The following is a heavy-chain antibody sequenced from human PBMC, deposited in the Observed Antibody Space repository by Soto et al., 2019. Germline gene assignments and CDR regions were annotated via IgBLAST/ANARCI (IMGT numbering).Heavy chain of an antibody. V-gene: IGHV3-66*01. J-gene: IGHJ3*02. CDR1: GFIVSSNY. CDR2: IYGAGRT. Sequence: EVQLVESGGGLVQPGGCLRLSCAASGFIVSSNYMNWVRQAPGKGLEWISVIYGAGRTYYADSVKGRFTISRDNSKNTLYLQMDSLGAEDTALYYCARDLRTFETSDAFDIWGRGTMVTVSS. CDR3: ARDLRTFETSDAFDI.